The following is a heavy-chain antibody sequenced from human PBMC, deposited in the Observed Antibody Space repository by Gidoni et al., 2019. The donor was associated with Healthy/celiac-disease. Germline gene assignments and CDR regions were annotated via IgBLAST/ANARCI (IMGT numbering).Heavy chain of an antibody. J-gene: IGHJ5*02. CDR2: ISWNSGSI. D-gene: IGHD3-10*01. CDR1: GFSFDDYA. CDR3: AKEYYGSGSYYNH. Sequence: EVQLVESGGGLVQPGRSLRLSCADSGFSFDDYAMHCVRQAPGKGLEWVSGISWNSGSIGYADSVKGRFTISRDNAKNSLYLQMNSLRAEDTALYYCAKEYYGSGSYYNHWGQGTLVTVSS. V-gene: IGHV3-9*01.